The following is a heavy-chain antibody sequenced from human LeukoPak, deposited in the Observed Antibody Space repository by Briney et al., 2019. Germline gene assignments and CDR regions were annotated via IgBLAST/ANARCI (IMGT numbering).Heavy chain of an antibody. J-gene: IGHJ4*02. V-gene: IGHV4-39*07. CDR3: ARAFRDYYDSSGYPN. CDR2: IYYSGST. CDR1: GGSISSSSYY. Sequence: SETLSLTCTVSGGSISSSSYYWGWIRQPPGKGLEWIGSIYYSGSTYYNPSLKSRVTISVDTSKNQFSLKLSSVTAADTAVYYCARAFRDYYDSSGYPNWGQGTLVTVSS. D-gene: IGHD3-22*01.